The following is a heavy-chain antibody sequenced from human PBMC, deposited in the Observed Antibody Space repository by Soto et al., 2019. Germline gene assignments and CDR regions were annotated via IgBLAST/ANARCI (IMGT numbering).Heavy chain of an antibody. CDR3: AKASGWFGEFDS. CDR2: ISGSGGST. J-gene: IGHJ4*02. V-gene: IGHV3-23*01. CDR1: GFTFSSYA. D-gene: IGHD3-10*01. Sequence: EVPLLESGGGLVQPGGSLRLSCAASGFTFSSYAMSWVRQAPGTGLEWVSAISGSGGSTYYADSVKGRFTISRDNSKNTLYLQRSSLRDEDTAVYYGAKASGWFGEFDSWGQGTLVTVSS.